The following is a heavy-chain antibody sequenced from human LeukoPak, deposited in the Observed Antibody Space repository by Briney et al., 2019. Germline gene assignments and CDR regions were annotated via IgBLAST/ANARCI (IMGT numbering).Heavy chain of an antibody. CDR1: GGSFSRNA. CDR2: FIPILGIA. CDR3: ARIQAVGVPVAIDAYYSYGMDV. D-gene: IGHD2-2*02. Sequence: GASVKVSCKASGGSFSRNAISWLRQAPGQGLDWMGRFIPILGIATYAQKFQGRVTITADRSTSTAYMELSSLRSEDTAVYYCARIQAVGVPVAIDAYYSYGMDVWGQGTAVTVSS. J-gene: IGHJ6*02. V-gene: IGHV1-69*04.